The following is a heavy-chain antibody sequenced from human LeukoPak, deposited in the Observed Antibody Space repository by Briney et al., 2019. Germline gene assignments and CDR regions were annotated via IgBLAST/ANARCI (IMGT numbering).Heavy chain of an antibody. V-gene: IGHV4-4*02. D-gene: IGHD3-22*01. J-gene: IGHJ3*02. CDR2: ISSSGST. Sequence: SGTLSLTCAVSGVSVNTNTWWSWVRQPPGKGLEWIGRISSSGSTNYNPSLKSRVTISVDTSKNQFSLKLSSVTAADTAVYFCARGPYSYDSSGAFDIWGQGTMVTVSS. CDR3: ARGPYSYDSSGAFDI. CDR1: GVSVNTNTW.